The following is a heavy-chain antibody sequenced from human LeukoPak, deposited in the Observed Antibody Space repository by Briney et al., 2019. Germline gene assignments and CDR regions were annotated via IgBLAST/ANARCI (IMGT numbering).Heavy chain of an antibody. J-gene: IGHJ4*02. D-gene: IGHD6-6*01. V-gene: IGHV3-21*04. CDR2: ISSSSSYI. CDR3: AKVPLQLGLY. Sequence: GGSLRLSCAASGFTFSSYAMSWVRQAPGKGLEWVSSISSSSSYIYYADSVKGRFTISRDNAKNSLYLQMNSLRAEDTAVYYCAKVPLQLGLYWGQGTLVTVSS. CDR1: GFTFSSYA.